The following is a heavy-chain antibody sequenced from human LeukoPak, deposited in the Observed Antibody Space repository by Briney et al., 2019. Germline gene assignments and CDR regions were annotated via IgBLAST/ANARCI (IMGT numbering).Heavy chain of an antibody. CDR3: ARDSCSGGSCYYYFDY. CDR1: GYTLTSYG. Sequence: ASVKVSCKASGYTLTSYGLSWVRQAPGQGLEWMGWISTYNGNTNYAQKFQGRVTMTRDTSTSTVYMELSSLRSEDTAVYYCARDSCSGGSCYYYFDYWGQGTLVTVSS. J-gene: IGHJ4*02. V-gene: IGHV1-18*01. D-gene: IGHD2-15*01. CDR2: ISTYNGNT.